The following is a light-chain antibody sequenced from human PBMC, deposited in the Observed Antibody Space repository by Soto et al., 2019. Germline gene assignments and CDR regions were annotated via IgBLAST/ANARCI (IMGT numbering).Light chain of an antibody. CDR2: ASS. Sequence: DVHRTHAPSSLSASVLYIVSITCRASLPISNYLAWYQQKPGKIPNLLIYASSTFQAGVPARFSGSCSGTDFTLTISSLQPEDVAAYYCQKYNSAPLTVGGGTKVEIK. J-gene: IGKJ4*01. CDR1: LPISNY. V-gene: IGKV1-27*01. CDR3: QKYNSAPLT.